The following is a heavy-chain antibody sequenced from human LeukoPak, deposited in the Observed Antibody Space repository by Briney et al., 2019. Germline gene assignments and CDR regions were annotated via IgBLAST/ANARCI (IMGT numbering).Heavy chain of an antibody. Sequence: GGSLRLSCAASEFIFSSFWMSWVRQAPGKGLEWVANIKQDGSEKYYVDSVKGRFTISRDNAKNSLYLQMNSLRSEDTAVYYCARDRSGSYDYWGQGTLVTVSS. CDR3: ARDRSGSYDY. CDR2: IKQDGSEK. V-gene: IGHV3-7*03. J-gene: IGHJ4*02. CDR1: EFIFSSFW. D-gene: IGHD1-26*01.